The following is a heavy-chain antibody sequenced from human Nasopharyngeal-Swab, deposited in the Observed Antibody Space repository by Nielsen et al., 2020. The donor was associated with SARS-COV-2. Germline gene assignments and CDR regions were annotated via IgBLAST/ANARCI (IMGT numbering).Heavy chain of an antibody. Sequence: SETLSLTCTVSGGSISSSSYYWGWIRQPPGKGLEWIGSIYYSGSIYYKPSLRSRVTISVDTSKNQFSLKLSSVTAADTAVYYCARLEAGTGWFDPWGQGTLVTVSS. V-gene: IGHV4-39*07. CDR2: IYYSGSI. J-gene: IGHJ5*02. D-gene: IGHD1-1*01. CDR1: GGSISSSSYY. CDR3: ARLEAGTGWFDP.